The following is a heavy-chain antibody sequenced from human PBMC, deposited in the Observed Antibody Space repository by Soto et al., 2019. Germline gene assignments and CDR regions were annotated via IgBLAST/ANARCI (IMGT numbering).Heavy chain of an antibody. CDR1: GYTFTSYG. CDR3: ARFMTYYYDSSGYYASD. Sequence: QVQLVQSGAEVKKPGASVKVSCKASGYTFTSYGISWVRQAPGQGLEWMGWISAYNGNTNYAQKLQGRVTMTTDTSSSTAYMELRSLRSDDTAVYYCARFMTYYYDSSGYYASDWGQGTLVTVSS. V-gene: IGHV1-18*01. J-gene: IGHJ4*02. CDR2: ISAYNGNT. D-gene: IGHD3-22*01.